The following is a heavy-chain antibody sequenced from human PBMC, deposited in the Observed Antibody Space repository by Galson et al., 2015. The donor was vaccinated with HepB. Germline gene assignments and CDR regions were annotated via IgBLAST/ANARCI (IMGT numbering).Heavy chain of an antibody. CDR1: GGSISSYY. CDR3: AREVEMATLIP. CDR2: IYYSGST. D-gene: IGHD5-24*01. J-gene: IGHJ5*02. V-gene: IGHV4-59*01. Sequence: TLSLTCTVSGGSISSYYWSWIRQPPGKGLEWIGYIYYSGSTNYNPSLKSRVTISVDTSKNQFSLKLSSVTAADTAVYYCAREVEMATLIPWGQGTLVTVSS.